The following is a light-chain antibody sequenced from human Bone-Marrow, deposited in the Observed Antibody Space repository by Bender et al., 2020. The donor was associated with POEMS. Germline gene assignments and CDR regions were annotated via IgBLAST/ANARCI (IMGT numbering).Light chain of an antibody. J-gene: IGLJ3*02. CDR3: CTYAGSKKWL. Sequence: QSALTQPRSVSGSPGQSVTISCTGTRSDVGGFNYVSWYQHYPGKGPKLVIYDVSKRPSGVPDRFSGSKSGNTASLTISGLQTEDEADYYCCTYAGSKKWLFGTGTKLTVL. V-gene: IGLV2-11*01. CDR1: RSDVGGFNY. CDR2: DVS.